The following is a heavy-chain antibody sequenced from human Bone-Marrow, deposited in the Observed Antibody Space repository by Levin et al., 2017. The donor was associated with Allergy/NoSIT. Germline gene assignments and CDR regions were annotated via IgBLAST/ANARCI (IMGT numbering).Heavy chain of an antibody. CDR2: LNPDGSTT. V-gene: IGHV3-74*01. J-gene: IGHJ4*02. CDR3: VAYNWNEFHC. CDR1: GFTFSNYW. Sequence: GESLKISCAASGFTFSNYWMHWVRQAPGKGLVWVSRLNPDGSTTNHAASVQGRFTISRDNSKNTLYLQMDNLRAEDTAVYYCVAYNWNEFHCWGQGTLVTVSS. D-gene: IGHD1-20*01.